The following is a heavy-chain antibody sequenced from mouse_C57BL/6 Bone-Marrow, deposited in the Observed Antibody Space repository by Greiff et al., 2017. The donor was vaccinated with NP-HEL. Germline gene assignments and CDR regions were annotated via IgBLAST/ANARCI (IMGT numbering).Heavy chain of an antibody. CDR2: ISDGGSYT. J-gene: IGHJ2*01. Sequence: EVQLVESGGGLVKPGGSLKLSCAASGFTFSSYAMSWVRQTPEKRLEWVATISDGGSYTYYPDNVKGRFTISRDNAKTNLYLQMSHLKSEDTAMYYCARDPVDYWGQGTTLTVSS. CDR3: ARDPVDY. CDR1: GFTFSSYA. V-gene: IGHV5-4*01.